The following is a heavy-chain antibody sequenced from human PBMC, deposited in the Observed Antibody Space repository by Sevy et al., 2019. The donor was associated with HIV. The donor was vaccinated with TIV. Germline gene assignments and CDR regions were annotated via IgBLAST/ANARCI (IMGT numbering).Heavy chain of an antibody. J-gene: IGHJ6*02. D-gene: IGHD6-13*01. CDR3: ARRRIAAAGTSYYYYGMDV. V-gene: IGHV1-8*01. CDR2: MNPNSGNT. Sequence: GSVKVSCKASGYTFTSYDINWVRQATGQGLEWMGWMNPNSGNTGYAQKFQGRVTMTRNTSISTAYMELSSLRSEDTAVYYCARRRIAAAGTSYYYYGMDVWGQGTTVTVSS. CDR1: GYTFTSYD.